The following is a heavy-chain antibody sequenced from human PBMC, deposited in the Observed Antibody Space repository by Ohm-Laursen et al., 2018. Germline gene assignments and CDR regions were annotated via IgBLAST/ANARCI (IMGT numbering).Heavy chain of an antibody. Sequence: SLRLSCTASGFTFTSYWMSWVRQAPGKGLEWVANIKEYGSEKNYVDSVKGQFTISRDNAKNSLFLEMNNLRAEDSALYYCVRGGRYGNFWGQGTLVTVSS. D-gene: IGHD6-13*01. J-gene: IGHJ4*01. CDR3: VRGGRYGNF. CDR2: IKEYGSEK. V-gene: IGHV3-7*01. CDR1: GFTFTSYW.